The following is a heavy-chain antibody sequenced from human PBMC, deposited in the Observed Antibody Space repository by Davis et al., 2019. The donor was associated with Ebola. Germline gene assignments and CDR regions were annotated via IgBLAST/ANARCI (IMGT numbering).Heavy chain of an antibody. CDR2: IYPVDSDT. J-gene: IGHJ4*02. D-gene: IGHD5-18*01. CDR1: GYSFTSYW. CDR3: ARQGGGNTYGSGDY. Sequence: VESLKISCTGSGYSFTSYWIGWVRPMPGKGLEWIGVIYPVDSDTRYSPSFQGQVTISADKSISTAYLQWSSLKASDTAMYFCARQGGGNTYGSGDYWGQGTLVTVSS. V-gene: IGHV5-51*01.